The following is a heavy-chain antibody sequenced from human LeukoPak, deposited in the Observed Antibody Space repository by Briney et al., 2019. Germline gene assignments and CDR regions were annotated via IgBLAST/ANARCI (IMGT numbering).Heavy chain of an antibody. J-gene: IGHJ4*02. V-gene: IGHV4-59*01. CDR1: GGSISSYY. CDR3: ASRSSIWSGYQDTLYYFDS. CDR2: IYYSGST. D-gene: IGHD3-3*01. Sequence: SETLSLTCTVSGGSISSYYWSWIRQPPGKRLEWIGHIYYSGSTNYNPSLKSRVTISVNTSKNQFSLKLSSVTAADTAVYYCASRSSIWSGYQDTLYYFDSWGQGTLVTVSS.